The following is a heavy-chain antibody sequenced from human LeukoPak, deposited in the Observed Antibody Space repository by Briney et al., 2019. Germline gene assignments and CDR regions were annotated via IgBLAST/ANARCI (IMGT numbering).Heavy chain of an antibody. Sequence: GGSLRLSSVASGFTLSSDWMSWVRQVPGKGLEWVANIKQDGSEKYYADSVKGRFTISRDNAKNSLYLQMNSLRAEDTAVYYCATSLAGGDYWGQGTLVTVSS. J-gene: IGHJ4*02. V-gene: IGHV3-7*01. CDR2: IKQDGSEK. CDR3: ATSLAGGDY. CDR1: GFTLSSDW. D-gene: IGHD3-16*01.